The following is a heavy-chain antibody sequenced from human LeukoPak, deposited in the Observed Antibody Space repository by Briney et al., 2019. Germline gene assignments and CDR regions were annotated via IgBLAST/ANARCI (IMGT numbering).Heavy chain of an antibody. Sequence: SETLSLTCAVYGGSFSGYYWSWIRQSPGKGLEWIGEINHSGSTNYNPSLKSRVTISVDTSKNQFSLKLTSVTAADTAVYYCARGLGSGWDRFDYWGQGTLVTVSS. V-gene: IGHV4-34*01. D-gene: IGHD6-19*01. CDR3: ARGLGSGWDRFDY. CDR2: INHSGST. CDR1: GGSFSGYY. J-gene: IGHJ4*02.